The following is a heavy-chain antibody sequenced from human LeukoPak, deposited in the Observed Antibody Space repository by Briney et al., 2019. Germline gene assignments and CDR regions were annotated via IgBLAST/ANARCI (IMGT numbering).Heavy chain of an antibody. V-gene: IGHV4-34*01. D-gene: IGHD2-2*02. CDR3: ARERYCSSTSCYTDDAFDI. CDR1: GGSFSGYY. Sequence: SETLSLTCAVYGGSFSGYYWSWIRQPPGKGLEWIGEISHSGSTNYNPSLKSRVTISVDTSKNQFSLKLSSVTAADTAVYYCARERYCSSTSCYTDDAFDIWGQGTMVTVSS. J-gene: IGHJ3*02. CDR2: ISHSGST.